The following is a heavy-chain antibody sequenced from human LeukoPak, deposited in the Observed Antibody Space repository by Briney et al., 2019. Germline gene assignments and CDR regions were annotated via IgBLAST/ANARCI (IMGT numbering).Heavy chain of an antibody. Sequence: SVKVSCKASGGTFSSYAISWVRQAPGQGLEWMGRIIPIFGTANYAQKFQGRVTITADKSTSTAYMELSSLGSEDTAVYYCARVDGSGSYYGYWGQGTLVTVSS. CDR1: GGTFSSYA. CDR3: ARVDGSGSYYGY. CDR2: IIPIFGTA. J-gene: IGHJ4*02. D-gene: IGHD3-10*01. V-gene: IGHV1-69*06.